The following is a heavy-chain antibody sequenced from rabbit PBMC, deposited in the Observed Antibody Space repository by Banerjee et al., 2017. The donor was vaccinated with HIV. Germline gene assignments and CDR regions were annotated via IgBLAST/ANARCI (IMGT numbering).Heavy chain of an antibody. CDR2: IYGGSSGST. V-gene: IGHV1S40*01. J-gene: IGHJ3*01. Sequence: QSLEESGGDLVKPGASLTLTCTASGFSFSSSYWICWVRQAPGKGLEWIGCIYGGSSGSTDYASWAKGRFTISKTSSTTVTLQMTSLTAADTATYFCARAGGVPHGISLWGQGTLVTVS. CDR1: GFSFSSSYW. D-gene: IGHD3-3*01. CDR3: ARAGGVPHGISL.